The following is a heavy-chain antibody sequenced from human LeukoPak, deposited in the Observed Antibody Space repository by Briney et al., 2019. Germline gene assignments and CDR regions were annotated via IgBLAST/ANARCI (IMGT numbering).Heavy chain of an antibody. V-gene: IGHV3-53*01. D-gene: IGHD3-16*02. CDR2: IYSGGST. CDR3: ARVKDDYAWGSYRPPKFGWFDP. Sequence: PGGSLRLSCAASGFAVSSNYMSWVRQAPGKGLEWVSVIYSGGSTYYADSVKGRFTISRDNSKNTLYLQMNSLRAEDTAVYYCARVKDDYAWGSYRPPKFGWFDPWGQGTLVTVSS. J-gene: IGHJ5*02. CDR1: GFAVSSNY.